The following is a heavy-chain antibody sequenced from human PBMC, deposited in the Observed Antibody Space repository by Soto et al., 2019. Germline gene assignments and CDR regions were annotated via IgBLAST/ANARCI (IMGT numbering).Heavy chain of an antibody. D-gene: IGHD3-22*01. CDR2: VIPVFGTP. V-gene: IGHV1-69*12. CDR1: GGSLSNFG. CDR3: ARGHATKIVVTTYYAMDV. J-gene: IGHJ6*02. Sequence: QVQLVQSGAEVKKPGSSVKVSCTASGGSLSNFGISWVRQAPGQGLEWMGAVIPVFGTPNYAQKFQDRVTINGDESTTTVYMEVRSLTSADTAVYYGARGHATKIVVTTYYAMDVWGQGTTVTVS.